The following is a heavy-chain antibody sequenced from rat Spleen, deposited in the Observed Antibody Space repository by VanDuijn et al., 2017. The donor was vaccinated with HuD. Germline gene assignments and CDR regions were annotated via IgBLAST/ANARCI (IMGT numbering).Heavy chain of an antibody. CDR2: ITKDGGSL. V-gene: IGHV5-31*01. D-gene: IGHD4-3*01. CDR1: GFTFNNYW. J-gene: IGHJ3*01. Sequence: VQLVESGGGLVQPGGSLKLSCVASGFTFNNYWMTWIRQAPGRGLEWVASITKDGGSLFYRDSVKGRFTISRDNAKSTLYLQMDSLRSEDTATYYCARFGGLRSWFGYWGQGTLVTVSS. CDR3: ARFGGLRSWFGY.